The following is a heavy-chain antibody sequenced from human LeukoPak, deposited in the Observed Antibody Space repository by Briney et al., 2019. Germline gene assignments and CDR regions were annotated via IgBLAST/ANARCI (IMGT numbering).Heavy chain of an antibody. V-gene: IGHV3-74*01. CDR2: ISPEGSGT. CDR3: TRVQAGRSGLMDV. J-gene: IGHJ6*02. D-gene: IGHD2-8*02. Sequence: GGSLRLSCAASGFSLSGYWMHWVRQAPGKGLVWVSRISPEGSGTTYADSVKGRFTISRDNSKNTLYLQMNSVRDEDAAVYHCTRVQAGRSGLMDVWGRGTTVTVSS. CDR1: GFSLSGYW.